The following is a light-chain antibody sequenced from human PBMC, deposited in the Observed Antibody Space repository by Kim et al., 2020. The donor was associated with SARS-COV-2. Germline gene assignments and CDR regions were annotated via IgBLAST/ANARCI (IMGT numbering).Light chain of an antibody. Sequence: ASVGDRVTVTCQASQNIKKSLNWFQQKPGKAPKLLIYDTSKLEVGVPLRFSGSGSGTHFTFTISGLQPEDVATYYCQQSDTLPLTFGPGTKGEIK. CDR2: DTS. CDR3: QQSDTLPLT. J-gene: IGKJ3*01. CDR1: QNIKKS. V-gene: IGKV1-33*01.